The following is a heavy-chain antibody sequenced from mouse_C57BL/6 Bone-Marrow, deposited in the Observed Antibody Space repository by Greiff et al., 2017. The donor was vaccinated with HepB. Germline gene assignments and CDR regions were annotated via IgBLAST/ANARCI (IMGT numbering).Heavy chain of an antibody. V-gene: IGHV1-81*01. CDR2: IYPRSGNT. CDR1: GYTFTSYG. J-gene: IGHJ4*01. D-gene: IGHD1-1*01. Sequence: LVESGAELARPGASVKLSCKASGYTFTSYGISWVKQRTGQGLEWIGEIYPRSGNTYYNEKFKGKATLTADKSSSTAYMELRSLTSEDSAVYFCARLYYGSSLYAMDYWGQGTSVTVSS. CDR3: ARLYYGSSLYAMDY.